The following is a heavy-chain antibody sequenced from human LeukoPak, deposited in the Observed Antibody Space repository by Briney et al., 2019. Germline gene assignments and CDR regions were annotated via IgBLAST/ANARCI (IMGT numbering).Heavy chain of an antibody. D-gene: IGHD6-6*01. CDR1: GGTFSSYA. J-gene: IGHJ4*02. CDR2: ISAYNGNT. Sequence: ASVKVSCKASGGTFSSYAISWVRQAPGQGLEWMGWISAYNGNTNYAQKLQGRVTMTTDTSTSTAYMELRSLRSDDTAVYYCARGNRGSSSVDYWGQGTLVTVSS. V-gene: IGHV1-18*01. CDR3: ARGNRGSSSVDY.